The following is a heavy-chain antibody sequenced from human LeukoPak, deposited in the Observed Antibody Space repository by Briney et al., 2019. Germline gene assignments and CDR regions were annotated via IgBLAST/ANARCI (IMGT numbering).Heavy chain of an antibody. CDR3: ATGYCGGGSCPYYYYMDV. CDR2: IFSGGST. V-gene: IGHV3-53*01. D-gene: IGHD2-15*01. J-gene: IGHJ6*03. Sequence: PGGSLRLSCAASGFTVSSNYMSWVRQAPGKGLEWVSVIFSGGSTYYADSVKGRFTISRDNSKNTLYLQMNSLRAEDTAVYYCATGYCGGGSCPYYYYMDVWGKGTTVTISS. CDR1: GFTVSSNY.